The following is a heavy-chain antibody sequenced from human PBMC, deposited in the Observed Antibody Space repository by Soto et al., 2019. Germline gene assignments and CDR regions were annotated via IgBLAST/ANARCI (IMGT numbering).Heavy chain of an antibody. CDR3: ARFGFGLVMDYYFGLDV. CDR1: GDSVSSNSAA. V-gene: IGHV6-1*01. J-gene: IGHJ6*02. CDR2: TYYRSKWYY. D-gene: IGHD3-3*01. Sequence: SQTLSLTCAISGDSVSSNSAAWNWIRQSPSRGLEWLGRTYYRSKWYYDYVVSVKSRITINPDTSKNQFSLQLNSVTPEDTAVYYCARFGFGLVMDYYFGLDVWGQGTTVTVSS.